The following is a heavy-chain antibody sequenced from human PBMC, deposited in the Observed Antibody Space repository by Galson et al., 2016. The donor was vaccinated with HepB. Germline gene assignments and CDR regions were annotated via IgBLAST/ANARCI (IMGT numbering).Heavy chain of an antibody. CDR3: ARDQWRSMGQENSIGMDV. Sequence: SLRLSCAASGFSFSIYPMHWVRQAPGQGLEWVATISLDAINAYYVDSVKGRFTLARDNSKKTLSIHMNILRPEDTAVYYCARDQWRSMGQENSIGMDVWGQGTTVIVSS. V-gene: IGHV3-30*04. J-gene: IGHJ6*02. CDR2: ISLDAINA. CDR1: GFSFSIYP. D-gene: IGHD6-19*01.